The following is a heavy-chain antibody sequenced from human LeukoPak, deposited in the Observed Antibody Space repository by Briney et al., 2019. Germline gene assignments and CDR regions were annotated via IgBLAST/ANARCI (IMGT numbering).Heavy chain of an antibody. J-gene: IGHJ4*02. CDR1: GFTFSTYW. D-gene: IGHD1-26*01. V-gene: IGHV3-7*01. CDR2: ITQDGSGK. Sequence: PGGSLRLSCAASGFTFSTYWMNWVRQAPGKGLEWVANITQDGSGKYYVDSVKGRFTISRDNAKNSLYLQMNSLTAEDTAVYYCARDPDQIVGANFDYWGQGTLVTVSS. CDR3: ARDPDQIVGANFDY.